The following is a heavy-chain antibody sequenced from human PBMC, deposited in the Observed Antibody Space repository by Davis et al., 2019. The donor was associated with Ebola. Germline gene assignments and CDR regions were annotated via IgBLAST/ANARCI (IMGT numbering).Heavy chain of an antibody. CDR1: GFTFSSYS. D-gene: IGHD3-16*02. Sequence: GESLKISCAASGFTFSSYSMNWVRQAPGKGLEWVSSISSSSSCIYYADSVKGRFTISRDNAKNSLYLRMNSLRAEDTAVYYCARVELADDYGRGSYRYIDGSDGAFDIRGQGTMVTVSS. V-gene: IGHV3-21*01. CDR3: ARVELADDYGRGSYRYIDGSDGAFDI. J-gene: IGHJ3*02. CDR2: ISSSSSCI.